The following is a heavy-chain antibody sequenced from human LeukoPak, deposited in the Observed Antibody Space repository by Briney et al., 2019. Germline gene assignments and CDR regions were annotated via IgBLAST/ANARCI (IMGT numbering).Heavy chain of an antibody. CDR2: IKQDGSEK. J-gene: IGHJ4*02. D-gene: IGHD3-3*01. CDR3: ARPNSDFWSGYYSDDDY. V-gene: IGHV3-7*01. Sequence: GGSLRLSCAASGFTFSSYWMSWVRQAPGKGLEWVANIKQDGSEKYYVDSVKGRFTISRDNAKNSLYLQMNSLRAEDTAVYYCARPNSDFWSGYYSDDDYWGQGTLVTVSS. CDR1: GFTFSSYW.